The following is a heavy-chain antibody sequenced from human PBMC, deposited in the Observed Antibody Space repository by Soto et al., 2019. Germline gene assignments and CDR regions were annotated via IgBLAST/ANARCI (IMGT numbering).Heavy chain of an antibody. CDR2: IYYSGST. D-gene: IGHD3-22*01. J-gene: IGHJ5*02. Sequence: SETLSLTCTVSGGSISSYYWSWIRQPPGKGLEWIGYIYYSGSTNYNPSLKSRVTISVDTSKNQFSLKLSSVTAADTAVYYCARVEIAGGYLSYNWFDPWGQGTLVTVSS. CDR1: GGSISSYY. V-gene: IGHV4-59*01. CDR3: ARVEIAGGYLSYNWFDP.